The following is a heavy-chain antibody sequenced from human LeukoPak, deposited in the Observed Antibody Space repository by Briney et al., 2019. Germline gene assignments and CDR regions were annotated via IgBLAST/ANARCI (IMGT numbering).Heavy chain of an antibody. V-gene: IGHV3-74*01. J-gene: IGHJ3*02. D-gene: IGHD1-26*01. CDR3: ARGHSDPYYRAFDI. Sequence: GGSLRLSCAASGFTFSNYWMHWVRQAPGKGPVWVSQIKGDGSTTTYADSVKGRFTTSRDNAKNTLYLQMNSLGAEDMAVYYCARGHSDPYYRAFDIWGQGTLVTVSS. CDR2: IKGDGSTT. CDR1: GFTFSNYW.